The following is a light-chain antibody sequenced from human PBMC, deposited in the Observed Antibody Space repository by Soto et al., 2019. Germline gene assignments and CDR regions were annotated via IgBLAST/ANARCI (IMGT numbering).Light chain of an antibody. J-gene: IGLJ1*01. Sequence: QSALTQPASVSGSPGQSITISCTGSSSDVGGHNYVSWYQQHPGKAPKLMIYEVTKRPSGVSNRFSGSKSGNTASLTISGLQAEDEADYYCSSYTFTSTLYVFGTGTKVIVL. CDR1: SSDVGGHNY. CDR3: SSYTFTSTLYV. CDR2: EVT. V-gene: IGLV2-14*01.